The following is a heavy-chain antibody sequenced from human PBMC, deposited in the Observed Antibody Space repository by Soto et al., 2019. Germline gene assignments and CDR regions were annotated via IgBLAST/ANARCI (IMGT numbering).Heavy chain of an antibody. J-gene: IGHJ4*02. D-gene: IGHD6-19*01. CDR3: AKDGGWRFDY. Sequence: EVQLVESGGGLVQPGGSLRLSCAASGFTFSTYWMSWVRQAPGKGLEWVANIKEDGTVTNYVDSVEGRFTISRDNAKSSLYLQMNSLRAEDTAVYYCAKDGGWRFDYWGQGTLVTVSS. CDR1: GFTFSTYW. V-gene: IGHV3-7*03. CDR2: IKEDGTVT.